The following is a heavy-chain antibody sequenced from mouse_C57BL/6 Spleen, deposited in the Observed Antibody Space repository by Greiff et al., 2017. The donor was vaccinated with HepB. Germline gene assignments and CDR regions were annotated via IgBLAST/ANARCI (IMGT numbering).Heavy chain of an antibody. D-gene: IGHD2-3*01. CDR2: IRNKANGYTT. J-gene: IGHJ4*01. CDR1: GFTFTDYY. Sequence: EVQVVESGGGLVQPGGSLSLSCAASGFTFTDYYMSWVRQPPGKALEWLGFIRNKANGYTTEYSASVKGRFTISRDNSQSILYLQMNALRAEDSATYYCASLYDGYFYAMDYWGQGTSVTVSS. V-gene: IGHV7-3*01. CDR3: ASLYDGYFYAMDY.